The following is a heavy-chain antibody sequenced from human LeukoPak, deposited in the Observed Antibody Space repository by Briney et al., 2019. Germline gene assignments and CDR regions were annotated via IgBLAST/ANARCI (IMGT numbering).Heavy chain of an antibody. CDR3: AKGQWGIAVAGPLDY. Sequence: PGGSLRPSCAASGFTFDDYAMHWVRQAPGKGLEWVSGISWNSGSIGYADSVKGRFTIPRDNAKNSLYLQMNSLRAEDTALYYCAKGQWGIAVAGPLDYWGQGTLVTVSS. V-gene: IGHV3-9*01. J-gene: IGHJ4*02. CDR1: GFTFDDYA. D-gene: IGHD6-19*01. CDR2: ISWNSGSI.